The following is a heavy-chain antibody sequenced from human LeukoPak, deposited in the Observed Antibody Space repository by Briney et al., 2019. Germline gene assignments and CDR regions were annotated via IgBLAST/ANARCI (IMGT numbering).Heavy chain of an antibody. V-gene: IGHV4-39*07. CDR3: ARLDSSGYYDAFDI. CDR2: LHYSGST. Sequence: PSETLSLTCTVSDVSISSNNYYWGWIRQPPGKGLEWIGSLHYSGSTYYNPSLKSRVAISIDTSMYQFSLKLSSVTAADTAVYYCARLDSSGYYDAFDIWGQGTMVTVSS. D-gene: IGHD3-22*01. J-gene: IGHJ3*02. CDR1: DVSISSNNYY.